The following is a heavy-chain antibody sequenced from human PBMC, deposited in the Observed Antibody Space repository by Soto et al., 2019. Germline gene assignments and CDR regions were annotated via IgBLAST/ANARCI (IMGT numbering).Heavy chain of an antibody. Sequence: SETLSLTCTVSGGSISSYYWSWIRQPPGKGLEWIGYIYYSGSTNYNPSLKSRVTISVDTSKNQFSLKLSSVTAADTAVYYCARSNGDYFDYWGQGTLVTVSS. D-gene: IGHD4-17*01. J-gene: IGHJ4*02. CDR2: IYYSGST. CDR1: GGSISSYY. V-gene: IGHV4-59*01. CDR3: ARSNGDYFDY.